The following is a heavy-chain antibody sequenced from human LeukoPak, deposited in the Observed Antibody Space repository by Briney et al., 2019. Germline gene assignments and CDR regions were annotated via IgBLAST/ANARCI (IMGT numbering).Heavy chain of an antibody. CDR1: GLTFSNYA. CDR3: ARARVDIAMFTWLNWYFDL. V-gene: IGHV3-30-3*01. Sequence: GGSLRLSCAASGLTFSNYAIHWVRQAPGKGLEWVAVISYDGSNKYYADSVKGRFTISRDNSKSALYLQMNSLRAEDTAVYYCARARVDIAMFTWLNWYFDLWGRGTLVTVSS. CDR2: ISYDGSNK. D-gene: IGHD5-18*01. J-gene: IGHJ2*01.